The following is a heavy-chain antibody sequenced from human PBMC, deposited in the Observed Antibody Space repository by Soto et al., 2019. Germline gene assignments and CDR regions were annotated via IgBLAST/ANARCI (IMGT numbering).Heavy chain of an antibody. CDR2: ISGSGGST. D-gene: IGHD5-18*01. J-gene: IGHJ4*02. V-gene: IGHV3-23*01. CDR3: AKDGYSYGLFGYFDY. CDR1: GFTFSSYA. Sequence: GGSLRLSCAASGFTFSSYAMSWVRQAPGKGLEWVSAISGSGGSTYYADSVKGRFTISRDNSKNTLYLQMNSLRAEDTAVYYCAKDGYSYGLFGYFDYWGQGTLVTVSS.